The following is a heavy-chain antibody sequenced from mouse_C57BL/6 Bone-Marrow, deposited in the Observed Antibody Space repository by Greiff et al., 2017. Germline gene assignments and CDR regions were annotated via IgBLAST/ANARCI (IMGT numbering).Heavy chain of an antibody. CDR1: GFNIKDDY. D-gene: IGHD1-1*01. CDR2: LDPENGDT. CDR3: TTPTVTYFDY. Sequence: VQLQQSGAELVRPGASVKLSCTASGFNIKDDYMHWVKQRPEQGLEWIGWLDPENGDTEYASKFQGKATITADTSSNTAYLQLSSLTSDDTAVYYCTTPTVTYFDYWGQGTTLTVSA. V-gene: IGHV14-4*01. J-gene: IGHJ2*01.